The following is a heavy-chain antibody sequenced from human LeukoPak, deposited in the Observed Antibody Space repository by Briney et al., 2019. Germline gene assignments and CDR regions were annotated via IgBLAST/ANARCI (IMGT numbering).Heavy chain of an antibody. Sequence: GGSLRLSCAASGFTFSSYSMNWVRQAPGKGLEWVSSISSSSSYIYYADSVKGRFTISRDNAKNSLYLQMNSLRAEDTAVYYCARAYDHYGSGVGAMGMDVWGQGTTVTVSS. CDR3: ARAYDHYGSGVGAMGMDV. J-gene: IGHJ6*02. V-gene: IGHV3-21*01. CDR2: ISSSSSYI. D-gene: IGHD3-10*01. CDR1: GFTFSSYS.